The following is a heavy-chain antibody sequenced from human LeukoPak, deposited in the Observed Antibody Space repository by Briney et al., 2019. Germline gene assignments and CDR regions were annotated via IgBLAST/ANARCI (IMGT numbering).Heavy chain of an antibody. CDR3: ARGKTDYYDGTAYRFDP. CDR1: GYTFTGYY. CDR2: INPNSGGP. V-gene: IGHV1-2*02. Sequence: GASVKVSCKASGYTFTGYYMHWVRQAPGQGLEWMGWINPNSGGPNYAQKFQGRVTMTSDTSISTAYMELSRLTSDDTAVYYCARGKTDYYDGTAYRFDPWGQGTLVTVSS. J-gene: IGHJ5*02. D-gene: IGHD3-22*01.